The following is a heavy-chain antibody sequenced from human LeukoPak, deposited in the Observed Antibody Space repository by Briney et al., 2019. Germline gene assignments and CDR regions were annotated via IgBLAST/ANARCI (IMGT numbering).Heavy chain of an antibody. CDR2: INHSGST. D-gene: IGHD2-2*02. CDR3: ARTRPLYCSSTSCYSGEASRNWREKGRRGYFDY. J-gene: IGHJ4*02. V-gene: IGHV4-34*01. Sequence: PSETLSLTCAVYGGSFSGYYWSWIRQPPGKGLEWIGEINHSGSTNYNPSLKSRVTISVDTSKNQFSLKLSSVTAADTAVYYCARTRPLYCSSTSCYSGEASRNWREKGRRGYFDYWGQGTLVTVSS. CDR1: GGSFSGYY.